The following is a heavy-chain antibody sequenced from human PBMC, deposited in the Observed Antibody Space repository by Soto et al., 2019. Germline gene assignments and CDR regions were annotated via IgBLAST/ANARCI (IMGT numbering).Heavy chain of an antibody. J-gene: IGHJ6*03. CDR3: AKSGITVTTSYYYYYMDV. CDR1: GFTFSSYA. CDR2: ISGSGGST. D-gene: IGHD4-17*01. V-gene: IGHV3-23*01. Sequence: PGGSLRLSCAASGFTFSSYAMSWVRQAPGKGLEWVSAISGSGGSTYYADSVKGRFTISRDNSKNTLYLQMNSLRAEDTAVYYCAKSGITVTTSYYYYYMDVWGKGTTVTVSS.